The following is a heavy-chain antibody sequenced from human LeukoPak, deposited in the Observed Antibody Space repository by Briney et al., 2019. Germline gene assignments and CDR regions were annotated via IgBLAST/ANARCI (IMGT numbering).Heavy chain of an antibody. J-gene: IGHJ4*02. CDR2: IKQDGSEK. V-gene: IGHV3-7*04. CDR1: GLTFSNYW. Sequence: GGSLRLSCEASGLTFSNYWMTWARQSPGKGLEWVANIKQDGSEKYYVDSVKGRFTISRDNAKNSLYLQMNSLRAEDTAMYYCARGWGAVDYWGQGTLVTVSS. CDR3: ARGWGAVDY. D-gene: IGHD1-26*01.